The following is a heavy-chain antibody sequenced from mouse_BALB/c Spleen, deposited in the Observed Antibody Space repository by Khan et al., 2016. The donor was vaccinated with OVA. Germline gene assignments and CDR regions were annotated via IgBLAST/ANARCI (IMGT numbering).Heavy chain of an antibody. V-gene: IGHV2-6-7*01. CDR2: IWGDGST. Sequence: VQLQESGPGLVAPSQSLSITCTVSGFSLTGYGVHWVRQPPGKGLEWLGMIWGDGSTDYNSALKSRLSISTDNSKSKVFLKLNSLQTDDTTRYYCARSYYGNYREAMDYWGQGTSVTVSS. CDR3: ARSYYGNYREAMDY. CDR1: GFSLTGYG. D-gene: IGHD2-10*01. J-gene: IGHJ4*01.